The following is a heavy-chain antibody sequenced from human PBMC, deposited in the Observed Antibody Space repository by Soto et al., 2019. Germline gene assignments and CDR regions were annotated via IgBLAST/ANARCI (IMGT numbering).Heavy chain of an antibody. CDR2: IYYSGST. J-gene: IGHJ5*02. Sequence: QVQLRESGPGLVKPSETLSLTSTVSGGSISSYYWSWIRQPPGKGLEWIGYIYYSGSTNYNPSLKSRVSISVDSSKNQFALKLSSVTAADSAVYYCARYGSGSSVWFDPLGQGTLVTVSS. CDR3: ARYGSGSSVWFDP. D-gene: IGHD3-10*01. CDR1: GGSISSYY. V-gene: IGHV4-59*01.